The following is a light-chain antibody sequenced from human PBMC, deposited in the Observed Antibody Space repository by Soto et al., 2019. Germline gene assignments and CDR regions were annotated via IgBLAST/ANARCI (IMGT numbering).Light chain of an antibody. J-gene: IGKJ4*01. V-gene: IGKV1-33*01. CDR2: EAS. CDR3: RRFVEFIT. CDR1: QDIKNY. Sequence: DIQMTQSPSSLSASVGDRVTITCQASQDIKNYLNWYQQKPGKAPKLLIYEASTLETEVPSRVSGSRFWRSVTYVSSSRQHEDIARYCWRRFVEFITCGGGT.